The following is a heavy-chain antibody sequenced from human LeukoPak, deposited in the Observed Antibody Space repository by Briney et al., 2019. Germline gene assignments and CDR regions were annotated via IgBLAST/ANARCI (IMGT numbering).Heavy chain of an antibody. Sequence: GGSLRLSRVASGITFSDHAMTWVRQAPGKGLEWVSGITDTGGSTYHAESVKGRFTISRDNSKNILYLQMNNLRAEDTAVYYCASRPPSETYYGVLDYWGQGTLVTVSS. D-gene: IGHD1-26*01. V-gene: IGHV3-23*01. CDR2: ITDTGGST. CDR1: GITFSDHA. J-gene: IGHJ4*02. CDR3: ASRPPSETYYGVLDY.